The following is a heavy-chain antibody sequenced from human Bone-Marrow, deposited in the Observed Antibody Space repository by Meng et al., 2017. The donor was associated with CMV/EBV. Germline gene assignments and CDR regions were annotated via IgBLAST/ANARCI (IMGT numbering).Heavy chain of an antibody. CDR2: ISYDGSNK. Sequence: GESLKISCAASGFTFSSYAMHWVRQAPGKGLEWVAVISYDGSNKYYADSVKGRFTISRDNSKNTLYLQMNSLRAEDTAVYYCASSGNYYLFEYWGQGTLVTVSS. J-gene: IGHJ4*02. D-gene: IGHD1-26*01. V-gene: IGHV3-30*04. CDR1: GFTFSSYA. CDR3: ASSGNYYLFEY.